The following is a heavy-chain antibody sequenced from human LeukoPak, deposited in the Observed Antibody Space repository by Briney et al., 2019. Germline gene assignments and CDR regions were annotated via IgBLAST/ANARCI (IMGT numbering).Heavy chain of an antibody. CDR2: IWYDGSNK. CDR1: GFTFSSYG. CDR3: ARVGYSYALYYFDY. V-gene: IGHV3-33*01. Sequence: GRSLRLSCAASGFTFSSYGMHWVRQAPGKGLEWVAVIWYDGSNKYNADSVKGRFTISRDNSKNTLYLQMNSLRAEDTAVYYCARVGYSYALYYFDYWGQGTLVTVSS. J-gene: IGHJ4*02. D-gene: IGHD5-18*01.